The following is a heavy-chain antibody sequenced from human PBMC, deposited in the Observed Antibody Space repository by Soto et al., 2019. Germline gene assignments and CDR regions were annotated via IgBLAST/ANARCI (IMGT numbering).Heavy chain of an antibody. J-gene: IGHJ4*02. CDR3: AKRLPFGELDFDY. Sequence: GGSLRLSCAASGFTFSSYGMHWVRQAPGKGLEWVAVISYDGSNKYYADSVKGRFTISRDNSKNTLYLQMNSLRAEDTAVYYCAKRLPFGELDFDYWGQGTLVTVSS. V-gene: IGHV3-30*18. CDR2: ISYDGSNK. CDR1: GFTFSSYG. D-gene: IGHD3-10*01.